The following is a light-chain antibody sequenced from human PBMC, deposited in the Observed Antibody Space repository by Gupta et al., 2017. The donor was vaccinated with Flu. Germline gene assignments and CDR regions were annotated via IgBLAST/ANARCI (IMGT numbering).Light chain of an antibody. V-gene: IGKV3-20*01. CDR3: HQDCSSPLT. CDR2: GAS. CDR1: QSVSSSY. J-gene: IGKJ4*01. Sequence: EIVLTQSPGTLSLSPGERATLSCRASQSVSSSYLAWYQHKPGQAPRLLIYGASCSATGIPDRFSGCGSGTDFTLTIIRLEPEDFAVYYCHQDCSSPLTFGGGTKVEIK.